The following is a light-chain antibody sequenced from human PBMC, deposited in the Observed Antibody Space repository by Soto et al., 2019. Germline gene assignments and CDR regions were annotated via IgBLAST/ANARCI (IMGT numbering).Light chain of an antibody. CDR2: DAS. J-gene: IGKJ2*01. CDR1: QSVSSY. CDR3: QQRGT. Sequence: EIVLTQSPATLSLSPGERATLSCRASQSVSSYLAWYQQKPGQAPRLLIYDASNRATGIPARFSGSGSGTDFTLTISSLEPEDFAVXXCQQRGTFXQGTKLEIK. V-gene: IGKV3-11*01.